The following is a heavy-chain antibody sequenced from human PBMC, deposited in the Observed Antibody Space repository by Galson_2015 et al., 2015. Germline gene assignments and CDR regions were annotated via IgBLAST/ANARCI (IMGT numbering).Heavy chain of an antibody. CDR3: ASYYYDSSGHRTHFDY. J-gene: IGHJ4*02. CDR2: YYSGST. V-gene: IGHV4-31*02. D-gene: IGHD3-22*01. Sequence: YYSGSTYYNPSLKSRVTISVDTSKNQFSLKLSSVTAADTAVYYCASYYYDSSGHRTHFDYWGQGTLVTVSS.